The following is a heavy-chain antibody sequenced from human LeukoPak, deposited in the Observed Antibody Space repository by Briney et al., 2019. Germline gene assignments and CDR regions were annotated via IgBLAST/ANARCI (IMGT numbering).Heavy chain of an antibody. CDR2: ISYDGSNK. Sequence: GSLRLSCAASGSTFSSYGMHWVRQAPDKGLEWVAFISYDGSNKYYADSVKGRFTISRDNSKNTLYLQMNRLRAEDTAVYYCARDDGDYAHPVDYWGQGTLVTVSS. V-gene: IGHV3-30*03. J-gene: IGHJ4*02. D-gene: IGHD4-17*01. CDR1: GSTFSSYG. CDR3: ARDDGDYAHPVDY.